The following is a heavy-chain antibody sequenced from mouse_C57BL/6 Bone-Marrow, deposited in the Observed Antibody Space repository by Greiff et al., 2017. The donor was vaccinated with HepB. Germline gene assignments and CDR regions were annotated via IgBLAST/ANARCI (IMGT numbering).Heavy chain of an antibody. V-gene: IGHV1-81*01. CDR2: IYPRSGNT. Sequence: QVQLQQSGAELARPGASVKLSCKASGYTFTSYGISWVKQRTGQGLEWIGEIYPRSGNTYYNEKFKGKATLTADKSSSTAYMELRSLTSEDSAVYFCARDYYGSSPWFAYWGQGTLVTVSA. CDR1: GYTFTSYG. D-gene: IGHD1-1*01. CDR3: ARDYYGSSPWFAY. J-gene: IGHJ3*01.